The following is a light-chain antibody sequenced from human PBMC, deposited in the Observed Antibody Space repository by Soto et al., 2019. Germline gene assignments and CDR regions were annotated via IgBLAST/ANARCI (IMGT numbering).Light chain of an antibody. V-gene: IGLV2-14*01. CDR3: SSHTNTNTRV. Sequence: QSALTQPASVSGSPGQSITISCTGTSSDVGAFNYGSWYQQHPGKDPKLLIYEVSNRPSGVSIRFSGSKSGNTASLTISGLQTEDEADYYCSSHTNTNTRVFGGGTKLTVL. CDR1: SSDVGAFNY. J-gene: IGLJ3*02. CDR2: EVS.